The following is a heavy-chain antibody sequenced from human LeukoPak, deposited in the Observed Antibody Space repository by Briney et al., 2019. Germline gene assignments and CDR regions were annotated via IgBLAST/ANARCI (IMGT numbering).Heavy chain of an antibody. CDR3: ATDKNYFDY. D-gene: IGHD2/OR15-2a*01. J-gene: IGHJ4*02. V-gene: IGHV3-15*01. CDR2: IKTKAAGGTT. Sequence: GGSLRLSCAASGFTFTNAWMGWVRQAPGKGLEWVGRIKTKAAGGTTDYSAPVKGRFTISRDDSKNTLYLEMNSLKIEDTAVYYCATDKNYFDYWGQGTLVTVSS. CDR1: GFTFTNAW.